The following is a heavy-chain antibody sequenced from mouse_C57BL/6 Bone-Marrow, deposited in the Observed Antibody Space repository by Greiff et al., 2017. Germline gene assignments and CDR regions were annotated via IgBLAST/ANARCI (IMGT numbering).Heavy chain of an antibody. CDR2: IWGGGST. D-gene: IGHD2-5*01. CDR1: GFSLTSYG. J-gene: IGHJ4*01. CDR3: ARKRDYSNYDYAMDY. V-gene: IGHV2-2*01. Sequence: VKLVESGPGLVQPSQSLSITCTVSGFSLTSYGVHWVRQSPGKGLEWLGVIWGGGSTDYNAAFISRLSISKDNSTSQVFFKMNSLQADDTAIYYCARKRDYSNYDYAMDYWGQGTSVTVSS.